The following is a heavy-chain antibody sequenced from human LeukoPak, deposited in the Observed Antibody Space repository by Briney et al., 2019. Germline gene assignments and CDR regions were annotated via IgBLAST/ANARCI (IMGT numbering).Heavy chain of an antibody. CDR3: ARDSTAGYYYYYGMDV. CDR2: IYYSGST. J-gene: IGHJ6*02. V-gene: IGHV4-39*07. Sequence: SETLSLTCTVSGGSISSSTYYWGWIRQPPGKGLEWIGSIYYSGSTYNNPSLKSRVTIFVDTSKNQFSLKLSSVTAADTAVYYCARDSTAGYYYYYGMDVWGQGTTVTVSS. CDR1: GGSISSSTYY.